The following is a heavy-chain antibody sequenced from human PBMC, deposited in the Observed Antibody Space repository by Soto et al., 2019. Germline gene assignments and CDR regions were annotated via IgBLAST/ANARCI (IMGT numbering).Heavy chain of an antibody. CDR1: GGSISNFY. CDR2: VYYTGST. CDR3: ARTVLGPDLLADSFVDYYYYMDV. J-gene: IGHJ6*03. D-gene: IGHD3-9*01. Sequence: PSETLALTCTVSGGSISNFYWRWLRQPPGKGLEWIGYVYYTGSTSYNPSLKRRVTFSADSSRGQYSLRLNSVTAADTAVYYCARTVLGPDLLADSFVDYYYYMDVWGQGTTVTVSS. V-gene: IGHV4-59*08.